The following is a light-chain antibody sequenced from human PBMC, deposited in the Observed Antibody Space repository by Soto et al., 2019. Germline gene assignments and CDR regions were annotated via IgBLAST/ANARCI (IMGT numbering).Light chain of an antibody. V-gene: IGKV3-20*01. CDR2: GQS. CDR1: QTVTSSN. CDR3: QQYVDSLPVT. Sequence: EFVLTQSPDTLSLPQGERATLSCRASQTVTSSNVAWYKQKPGQAPRPLVYGQSTRATGVPDRFSGSGSGTDFPLTISIREPEDFAVYYCQQYVDSLPVTFGPGTKVEIK. J-gene: IGKJ3*01.